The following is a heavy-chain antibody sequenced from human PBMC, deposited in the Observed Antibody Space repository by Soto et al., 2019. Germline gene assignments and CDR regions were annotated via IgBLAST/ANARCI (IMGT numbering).Heavy chain of an antibody. CDR3: AVAAAGTGGVYYGMDV. J-gene: IGHJ6*02. V-gene: IGHV1-2*02. D-gene: IGHD6-13*01. CDR1: GYTFTGYY. Sequence: QVQLVQSGAEVKKPGASVKVSCTASGYTFTGYYIHWVRQAPGQGLEWMGWINPNTGGTNYAQKLLGRVTMTRDPSISTAYMELSRLRSDDTAVYYCAVAAAGTGGVYYGMDVWGQGTTVTVSS. CDR2: INPNTGGT.